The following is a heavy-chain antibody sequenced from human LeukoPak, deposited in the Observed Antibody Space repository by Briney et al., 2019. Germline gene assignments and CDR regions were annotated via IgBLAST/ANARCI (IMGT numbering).Heavy chain of an antibody. Sequence: ASVKVSCKASGYTFTSYDINWVRQATGQGLEWMGWMNPNSGGTSYAQKFQGRVTVTRDTSISTAYMELTRLTSDDTAAYYCARDPIDGYYYFDYWGQGTLVTVSS. CDR1: GYTFTSYD. V-gene: IGHV1-2*02. CDR3: ARDPIDGYYYFDY. D-gene: IGHD1-1*01. CDR2: MNPNSGGT. J-gene: IGHJ4*02.